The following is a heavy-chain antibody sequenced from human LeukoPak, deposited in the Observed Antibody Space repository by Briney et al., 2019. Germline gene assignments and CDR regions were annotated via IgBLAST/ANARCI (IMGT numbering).Heavy chain of an antibody. CDR3: ARKSSGHYPFDC. D-gene: IGHD3-22*01. Sequence: GGSLRLSCAASGFTFSTYTMSWVRQRPGKGLEWVSTISPSGDITQYADSVKGHSTISRDNSESTLFLQMTSLRAEDTAVHYCARKSSGHYPFDCWGQGTLVTVSS. V-gene: IGHV3-23*01. CDR2: ISPSGDIT. CDR1: GFTFSTYT. J-gene: IGHJ4*02.